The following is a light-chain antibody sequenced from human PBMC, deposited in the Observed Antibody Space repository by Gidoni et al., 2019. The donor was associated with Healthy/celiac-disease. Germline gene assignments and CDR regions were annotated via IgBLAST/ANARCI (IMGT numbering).Light chain of an antibody. Sequence: EIVLTHSPATLSLSPGERATLSCRASQSVSSYLAWYQQKPGQAPRLLISDASNRATGIPARFSGSGSGTDFTLTISSLEPEDFAVYYCQQRSNWPPTFGGGTKVEIK. CDR1: QSVSSY. V-gene: IGKV3-11*01. J-gene: IGKJ4*01. CDR3: QQRSNWPPT. CDR2: DAS.